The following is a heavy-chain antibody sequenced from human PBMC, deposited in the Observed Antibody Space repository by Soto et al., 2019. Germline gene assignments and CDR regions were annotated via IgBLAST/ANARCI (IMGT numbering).Heavy chain of an antibody. CDR3: VATYGDYLDY. J-gene: IGHJ4*02. V-gene: IGHV5-10-1*04. CDR1: GYSFTSYW. D-gene: IGHD4-17*01. Sequence: LGESLKISCKGSGYSFTSYWISWVRQMPGKGLEWMGRIDPSDSYTNYSPSFQGQVTISADKSISTAYLQWSSLKASDTAIYYCVATYGDYLDYWGQGTLVTVSS. CDR2: IDPSDSYT.